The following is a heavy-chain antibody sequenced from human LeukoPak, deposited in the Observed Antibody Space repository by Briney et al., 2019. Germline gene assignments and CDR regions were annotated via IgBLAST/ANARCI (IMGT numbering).Heavy chain of an antibody. CDR3: AIDVGELLTY. Sequence: ASVKVSCKVSGYTLTVLSMHWMRQAPGKGLEWMGGVDPEDGEIIYAQKFQGRVTMTEDTSTDTAYMELSSLRSEDTAVYYCAIDVGELLTYWGQGTLVTVSS. CDR2: VDPEDGEI. CDR1: GYTLTVLS. D-gene: IGHD1-26*01. V-gene: IGHV1-24*01. J-gene: IGHJ4*02.